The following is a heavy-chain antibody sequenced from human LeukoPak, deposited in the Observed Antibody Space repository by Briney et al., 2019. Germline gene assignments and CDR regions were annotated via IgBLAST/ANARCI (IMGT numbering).Heavy chain of an antibody. Sequence: GGSLRLSCAASGFTFGDYDMSWVRQAPGKGLEWVSSINWNGGNTAYADSVKGRFTISRDTAKDSLYLQLNSLRAEDTALCYCARDRGWLQYIDYWGQGTLVTVSS. CDR3: ARDRGWLQYIDY. V-gene: IGHV3-20*04. D-gene: IGHD5-24*01. CDR1: GFTFGDYD. CDR2: INWNGGNT. J-gene: IGHJ4*02.